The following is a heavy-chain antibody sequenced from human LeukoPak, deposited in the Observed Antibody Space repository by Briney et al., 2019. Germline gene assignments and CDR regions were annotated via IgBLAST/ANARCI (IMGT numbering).Heavy chain of an antibody. CDR2: ISSSTGTT. V-gene: IGHV3-48*02. D-gene: IGHD2-15*01. Sequence: GGSLRLSCAASGFTFSTYGMSWVRQAPGKGLEWVSYISSSTGTTYYAESVKGRFTLSRDNSKNSLYLQINSLRDEDTAVYYCARPYCSVGFCYSGFDFWGEGALVTVSS. CDR3: ARPYCSVGFCYSGFDF. J-gene: IGHJ4*02. CDR1: GFTFSTYG.